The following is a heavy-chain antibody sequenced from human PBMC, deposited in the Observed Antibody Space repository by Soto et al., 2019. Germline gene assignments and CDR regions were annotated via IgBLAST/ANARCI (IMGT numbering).Heavy chain of an antibody. CDR3: ARTHYDSSGYYNWFDP. V-gene: IGHV4-59*01. CDR2: IYYSGST. Sequence: RASETLSRTFTVSGGSISSYYWSWIRQPPGKGLEWIGYIYYSGSTNYNPSLKSRVTISVDTSKNQFSLKLSSVTAADTAVYYCARTHYDSSGYYNWFDPWGQGTLVTVSS. J-gene: IGHJ5*02. CDR1: GGSISSYY. D-gene: IGHD3-22*01.